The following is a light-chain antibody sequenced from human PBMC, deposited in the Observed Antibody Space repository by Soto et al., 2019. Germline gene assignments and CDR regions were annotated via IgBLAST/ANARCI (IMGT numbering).Light chain of an antibody. Sequence: DIQMTQSPSSLSASVGDRVTITCRASQSISTYLNWFQQKPGKAPKLLIYAASSLQSGVPSRFSGSGSGTDFTLTISSLQPEDFATYYCQQSYRIPWTFGQGTKEEIK. V-gene: IGKV1-39*01. CDR2: AAS. CDR1: QSISTY. J-gene: IGKJ1*01. CDR3: QQSYRIPWT.